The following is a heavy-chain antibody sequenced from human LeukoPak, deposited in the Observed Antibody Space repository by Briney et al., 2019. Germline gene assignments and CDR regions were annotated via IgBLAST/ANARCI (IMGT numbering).Heavy chain of an antibody. Sequence: PSETLSLTCTVSGGSISSSSYYWSWIRQPPGEGLEWIGEINHSGSTNYNPSLKSRVTISVDTSKNQFSLKLSSVTAADTAVYYCARGKRGYSYANDYWGQGTLVTVSS. V-gene: IGHV4-39*07. D-gene: IGHD5-18*01. CDR3: ARGKRGYSYANDY. CDR2: INHSGST. J-gene: IGHJ4*02. CDR1: GGSISSSSYY.